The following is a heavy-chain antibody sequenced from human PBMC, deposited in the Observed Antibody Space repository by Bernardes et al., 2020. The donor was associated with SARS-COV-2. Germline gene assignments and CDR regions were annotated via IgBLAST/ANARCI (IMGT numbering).Heavy chain of an antibody. CDR1: GYSFTSYW. CDR2: IYPGDSDT. V-gene: IGHV5-51*01. CDR3: ATRGGYYGSGSYWFAY. J-gene: IGHJ4*02. D-gene: IGHD3-10*01. Sequence: GESLKISCKGSGYSFTSYWIGWVRQMPGKGLEWMGIIYPGDSDTRYSPSFQGQVTISADKSISTAYLQWSSLKASDTAMYYCATRGGYYGSGSYWFAYWGQGTLVTVSS.